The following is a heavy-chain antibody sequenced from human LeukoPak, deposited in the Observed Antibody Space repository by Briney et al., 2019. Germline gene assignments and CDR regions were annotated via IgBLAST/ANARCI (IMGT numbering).Heavy chain of an antibody. J-gene: IGHJ2*01. V-gene: IGHV4-39*01. D-gene: IGHD2/OR15-2a*01. CDR3: ARHRTTHEYFDL. CDR2: IYYSGNT. Sequence: PSATLSLTCTVSSGSISITSYYWGWIRQSPGKGLEWIGSIYYSGNTYDNPSLKSRVTMSVDTSKNQFSLRLTSVTAADTAVYFCARHRTTHEYFDLWGRGTLVSVSS. CDR1: SGSISITSYY.